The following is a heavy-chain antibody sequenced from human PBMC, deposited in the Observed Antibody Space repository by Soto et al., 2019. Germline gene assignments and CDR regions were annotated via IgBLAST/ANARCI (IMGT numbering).Heavy chain of an antibody. V-gene: IGHV3-15*04. Sequence: EVPLVESGGGLVEPGGSLRLSCTASGFTFSNTCMNWVRQAPGKGLEWIGRIESKTDGGTTDYAAPVKGRFTISRDDSKNTLYLRMNSLTTEDTAVYYCGTDYYASGQLFGYFGFWGQGTRAIVSS. D-gene: IGHD3-10*01. CDR2: IESKTDGGTT. CDR3: GTDYYASGQLFGYFGF. J-gene: IGHJ4*02. CDR1: GFTFSNTC.